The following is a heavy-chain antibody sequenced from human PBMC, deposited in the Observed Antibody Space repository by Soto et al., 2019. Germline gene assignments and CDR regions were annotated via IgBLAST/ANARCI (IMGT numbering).Heavy chain of an antibody. CDR3: AKEQPGMTVVVADYFYS. D-gene: IGHD3-22*01. J-gene: IGHJ4*02. V-gene: IGHV3-30*18. CDR2: ISYDGGSK. CDR1: GFTFSTYG. Sequence: QVQLVESGGGVVQPGKSLRLSCAASGFTFSTYGIHWVRQAPGKGLAWVALISYDGGSKYYGDSVKGRFIISRDNSHNSVSLQMNSLRADDKAVYFCAKEQPGMTVVVADYFYSWSQGNMVTLSS.